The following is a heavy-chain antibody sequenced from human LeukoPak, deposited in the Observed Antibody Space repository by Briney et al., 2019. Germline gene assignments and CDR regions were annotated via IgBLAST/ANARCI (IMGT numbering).Heavy chain of an antibody. D-gene: IGHD5-18*01. CDR2: TYYRSNWCF. J-gene: IGHJ3*02. CDR3: AGHSTISHDTFDT. Sequence: SQTLSLTCAISGVSVSSNSAAWNWIRQSPSRGLEWLGRTYYRSNWCFDYAQSVKSRITINADTSKNQFSLLLNSVTPDDTAVYYCAGHSTISHDTFDTWGQGTMITVSS. V-gene: IGHV6-1*01. CDR1: GVSVSSNSAA.